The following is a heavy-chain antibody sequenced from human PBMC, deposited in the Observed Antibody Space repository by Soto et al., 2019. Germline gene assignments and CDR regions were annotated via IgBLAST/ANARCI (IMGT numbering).Heavy chain of an antibody. J-gene: IGHJ4*02. CDR2: ISGSGGST. CDR1: GFTFSSYA. V-gene: IGHV3-23*01. CDR3: ANQAVITVFGVVRD. Sequence: EVQLLESGGGLVQPGGSLRLSCAASGFTFSSYAMSWVRQAPGKGLEWVSAISGSGGSTYYADSVKGRFTISRDNSKNTLYLQMNSLRAEVTALYYCANQAVITVFGVVRDWGQGTLVTVSS. D-gene: IGHD3-3*01.